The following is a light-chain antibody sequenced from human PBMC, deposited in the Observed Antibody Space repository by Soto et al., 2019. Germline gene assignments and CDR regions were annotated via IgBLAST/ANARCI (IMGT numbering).Light chain of an antibody. Sequence: EIVFTQSPGTLSLSPGERATLSCRASQSIRSNYVAWYQQKPGQGPRLLIYGASSRATGIPDRFSGSGSGTDFTLIISRLEPEDFAMYYCQQYGSSPRTFGQGTKVDI. CDR1: QSIRSNY. V-gene: IGKV3-20*01. CDR2: GAS. CDR3: QQYGSSPRT. J-gene: IGKJ1*01.